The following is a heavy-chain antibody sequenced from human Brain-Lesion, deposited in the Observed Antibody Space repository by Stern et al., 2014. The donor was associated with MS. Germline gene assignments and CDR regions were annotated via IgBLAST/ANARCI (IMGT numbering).Heavy chain of an antibody. Sequence: VQLVQSGAEVKKPGASVKVSCKVSGYTLTAFSMHWVRQAPGKGLEWMGGFDPEDGETIYAQKFQGRVAMTEDTSTDTAYMELSSLRSEDTAVYYCATGGRVGAPTYYGMDVWGQGTAVTVSS. V-gene: IGHV1-24*01. CDR3: ATGGRVGAPTYYGMDV. J-gene: IGHJ6*02. CDR1: GYTLTAFS. CDR2: FDPEDGET. D-gene: IGHD1-26*01.